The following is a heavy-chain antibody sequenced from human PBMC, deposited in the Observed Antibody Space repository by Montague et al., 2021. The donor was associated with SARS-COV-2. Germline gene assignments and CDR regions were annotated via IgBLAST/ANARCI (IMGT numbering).Heavy chain of an antibody. CDR2: VRYSGRP. D-gene: IGHD1-1*01. Sequence: SETLSLTCTVSGDSISSSSYNWGWIRQPPGKGLEWIGSVRYSGRPYYNPSLKSRVTIYVDTSKNQLSLKLSSVTAADTAVYYCTRHVHMTWPEPSPGFDYGGQGTLVTVSA. CDR1: GDSISSSSYN. V-gene: IGHV4-39*01. CDR3: TRHVHMTWPEPSPGFDY. J-gene: IGHJ4*02.